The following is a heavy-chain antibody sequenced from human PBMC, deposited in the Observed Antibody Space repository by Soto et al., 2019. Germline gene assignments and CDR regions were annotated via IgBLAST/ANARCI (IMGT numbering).Heavy chain of an antibody. Sequence: GSLRLSCAASGFTFSSYAMSWVRQAPGKGLEWLSPISGSGGSTYYADSVKGRFTISRDNSKNTLYLQMNSLRAEDTAVYYCAKESGYSYGSFDYWGQGTLVTVSS. CDR1: GFTFSSYA. CDR2: ISGSGGST. D-gene: IGHD5-18*01. J-gene: IGHJ4*02. V-gene: IGHV3-23*01. CDR3: AKESGYSYGSFDY.